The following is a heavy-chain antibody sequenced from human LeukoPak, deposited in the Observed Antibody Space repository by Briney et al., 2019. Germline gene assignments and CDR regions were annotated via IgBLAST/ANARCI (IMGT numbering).Heavy chain of an antibody. J-gene: IGHJ4*02. D-gene: IGHD6-19*01. CDR1: GASLSTYY. CDR3: ARESNSGWYTGGVDH. Sequence: MPSETLSLTCTVSGASLSTYYWTWIRQPPGKGLEWIGYINYNGRTNYNPSLMSRVTISIDTSKNQFSLKLNSVTAADTAIYYCARESNSGWYTGGVDHWGPGTLVTVSS. CDR2: INYNGRT. V-gene: IGHV4-59*01.